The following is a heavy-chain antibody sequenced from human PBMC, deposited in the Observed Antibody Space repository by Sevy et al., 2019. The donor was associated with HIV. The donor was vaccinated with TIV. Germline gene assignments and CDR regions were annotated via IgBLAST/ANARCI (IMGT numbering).Heavy chain of an antibody. CDR3: ARGGGTYYTDFDY. V-gene: IGHV4-39*02. CDR1: GGSISSSNYY. Sequence: SETLSLICTVSGGSISSSNYYWGWIRQPPGKGLEWIGSIYYSGRTYYNPSLKGRVTISVGTSKNQFSLKVSSVTAADTAVYYCARGGGTYYTDFDYWGQGTLVTVSS. J-gene: IGHJ4*02. D-gene: IGHD1-26*01. CDR2: IYYSGRT.